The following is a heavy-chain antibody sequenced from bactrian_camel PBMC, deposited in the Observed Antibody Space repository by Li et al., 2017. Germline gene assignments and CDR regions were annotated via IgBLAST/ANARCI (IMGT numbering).Heavy chain of an antibody. CDR1: GSTYWW. J-gene: IGHJ4*01. D-gene: IGHD1*01. Sequence: VQLVESGCGLVQPWGSLRLSCSASGSTYWWMGWVRQTPGKGLEWVSAINWIGDSTYSTDAVKGRFNISHDAAKNSIDLQMNSLKPDDTAVYYCAATGQMLSVAGCRTQGTQVTVS. CDR2: INWIGDST. V-gene: IGHV3-1*01.